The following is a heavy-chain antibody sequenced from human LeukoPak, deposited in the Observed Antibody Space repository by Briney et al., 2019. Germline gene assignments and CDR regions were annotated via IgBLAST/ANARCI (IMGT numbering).Heavy chain of an antibody. V-gene: IGHV4-59*01. CDR2: IYYSGST. CDR3: ARGAGTPPYYYYYYMDV. D-gene: IGHD1-1*01. CDR1: GGSISSYY. J-gene: IGHJ6*03. Sequence: SETLSLTCTVSGGSISSYYWSWIRQPPGKGLELIGYIYYSGSTNYNPSLKSRVTISVDTSKNQFSLKLSSVTAADTAVYYCARGAGTPPYYYYYYMDVWGKGTTVTVSS.